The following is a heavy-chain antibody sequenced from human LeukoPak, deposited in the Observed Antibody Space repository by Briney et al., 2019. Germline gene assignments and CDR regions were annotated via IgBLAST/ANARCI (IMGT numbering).Heavy chain of an antibody. CDR1: GFTFTDHY. CDR3: VREGEGPLSKDFDY. CDR2: IGPHSTFT. J-gene: IGHJ4*02. D-gene: IGHD2/OR15-2a*01. Sequence: ASMKVSCKSSGFTFTDHYIHWVRQGPGQGLEWMGYIGPHSTFTSSPQEFQGGVTMTRDASMSTAYMELTRLTSDDTAVYYCVREGEGPLSKDFDYWGQGTLVTVSS. V-gene: IGHV1-2*02.